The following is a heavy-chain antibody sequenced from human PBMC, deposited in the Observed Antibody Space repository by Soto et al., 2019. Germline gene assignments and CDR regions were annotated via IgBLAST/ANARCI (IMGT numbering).Heavy chain of an antibody. CDR3: ARGLVRPGITVTGTVFDY. CDR1: GGSFSGYY. V-gene: IGHV4-34*01. CDR2: INHSGST. Sequence: SETLSLTCAVYGGSFSGYYWSWIRQPPGKGLEWIGDINHSGSTNNNPSLRSRVTMSVDTSKNQFSLKLSSVTAADTAVYYCARGLVRPGITVTGTVFDYWGQGTLVTVSS. J-gene: IGHJ4*02. D-gene: IGHD6-19*01.